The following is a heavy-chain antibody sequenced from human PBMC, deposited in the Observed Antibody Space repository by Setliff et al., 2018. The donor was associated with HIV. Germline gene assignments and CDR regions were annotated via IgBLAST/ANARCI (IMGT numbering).Heavy chain of an antibody. CDR3: ARVYIANTLYDSTPPDY. J-gene: IGHJ4*02. D-gene: IGHD3-22*01. CDR1: GYTFTYYY. Sequence: GASVKVSCKASGYTFTYYYIQWVRQAPGQGLEWMGKINPYDGRTTYPQKFRDRVTMTRDTSTSTVYMELSNLRSEDTAMDYCARVYIANTLYDSTPPDYWGQGTLVTVSS. V-gene: IGHV1-46*01. CDR2: INPYDGRT.